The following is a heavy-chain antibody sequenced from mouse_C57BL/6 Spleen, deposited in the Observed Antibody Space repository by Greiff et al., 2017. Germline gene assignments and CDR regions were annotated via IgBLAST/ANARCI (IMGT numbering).Heavy chain of an antibody. V-gene: IGHV5-16*01. J-gene: IGHJ1*03. CDR3: ARDTGYGSSFYFDV. CDR2: INYDGSST. D-gene: IGHD1-1*01. CDR1: GFTFSDYY. Sequence: EVKVEESEGGLVQPGSSMKLSCTASGFTFSDYYMAWVRQVTEKGLEWVANINYDGSSTYYLDSLKSRFIISRDNAKNILYLQMSSLKSEDTATYYCARDTGYGSSFYFDVWGTGTTVTVSS.